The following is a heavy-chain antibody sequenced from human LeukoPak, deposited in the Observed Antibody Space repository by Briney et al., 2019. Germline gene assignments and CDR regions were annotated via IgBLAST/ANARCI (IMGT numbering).Heavy chain of an antibody. V-gene: IGHV4-59*01. CDR1: GGSISSYY. J-gene: IGHJ5*02. CDR3: ARDLVGATTFVP. D-gene: IGHD1-26*01. Sequence: SETLSLTCTASGGSISSYYWSWIRQPPGKGLEWIGHIYGSGSTNYNPSLKSRVTLSVDTSKNQFSLKLGSVTAADTAVYYCARDLVGATTFVPWGQGTLVTVSS. CDR2: IYGSGST.